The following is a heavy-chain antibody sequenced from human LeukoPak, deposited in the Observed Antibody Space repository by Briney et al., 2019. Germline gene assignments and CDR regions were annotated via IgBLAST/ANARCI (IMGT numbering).Heavy chain of an antibody. Sequence: ASVKVSCKASGYTFTSYGIRWVRQAPGQGRAWMGWICADNGNTNYAQKLQGRVTMTTDTSTSTAYMELRSLRSEDTAVYYCARDVVVVPAVTTRGDAFDIWGQGTMVTVSS. V-gene: IGHV1-18*01. CDR1: GYTFTSYG. J-gene: IGHJ3*02. D-gene: IGHD2-2*01. CDR2: ICADNGNT. CDR3: ARDVVVVPAVTTRGDAFDI.